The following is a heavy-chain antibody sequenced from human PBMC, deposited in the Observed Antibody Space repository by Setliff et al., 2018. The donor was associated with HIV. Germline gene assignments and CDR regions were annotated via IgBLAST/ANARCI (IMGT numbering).Heavy chain of an antibody. V-gene: IGHV4-34*01. CDR1: GGSFSGDY. J-gene: IGHJ3*02. D-gene: IGHD6-19*01. CDR2: INHSGST. Sequence: SETLSLTCAVSGGSFSGDYWGWIRQPPGKGLEWIGEINHSGSTNYNPSLKSRVTISVGTSKNQFSLKLTSVTGAATAVYYCARGRGGSGCYIPSTGHAFDIWGRGTMVTVSS. CDR3: ARGRGGSGCYIPSTGHAFDI.